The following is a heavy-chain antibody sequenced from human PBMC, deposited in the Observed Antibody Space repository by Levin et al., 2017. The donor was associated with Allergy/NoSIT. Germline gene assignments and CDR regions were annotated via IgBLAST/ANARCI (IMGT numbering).Heavy chain of an antibody. CDR1: GYTIDFYG. CDR3: AREMAETAADTFDI. V-gene: IGHV1-18*01. J-gene: IGHJ3*02. Sequence: VASVKVSCKASGYTIDFYGLSWVRQAPGQGLEWMGWISPYNGNTKYAQQLLGRVTMTADTSTSTAYMELRSLRSDDTAVYYCAREMAETAADTFDIWGQGTMVIVSS. CDR2: ISPYNGNT. D-gene: IGHD2-8*01.